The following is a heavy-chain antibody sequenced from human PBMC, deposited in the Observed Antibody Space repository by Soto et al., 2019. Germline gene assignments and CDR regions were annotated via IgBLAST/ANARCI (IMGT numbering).Heavy chain of an antibody. J-gene: IGHJ6*02. CDR2: ISYDGSNK. CDR1: GFTFSSYA. Sequence: PGGSLRLSCAASGFTFSSYAMHWVRQAPGKGLEWVAVISYDGSNKYYADSVKGRFTISRDNSKNTLYLQMNSLRAEDTAVYYCARGVLEWLLPYYYGMDVWGQGTTVTVSS. D-gene: IGHD3-3*01. V-gene: IGHV3-30-3*01. CDR3: ARGVLEWLLPYYYGMDV.